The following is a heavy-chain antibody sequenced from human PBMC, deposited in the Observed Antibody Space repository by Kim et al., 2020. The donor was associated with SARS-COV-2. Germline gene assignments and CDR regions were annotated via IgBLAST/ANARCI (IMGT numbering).Heavy chain of an antibody. D-gene: IGHD6-13*01. V-gene: IGHV3-23*01. CDR2: ISGSGGST. CDR3: AKGSSLKESSSWANAYYYYGMDV. Sequence: GGSLRLSCAASGFTFSSYAMSWVRQAPGKGLEWVSAISGSGGSTYYADSVKGRFTISRDNSKNTLYLQMNSLRAEDTAVYYCAKGSSLKESSSWANAYYYYGMDVWGGGTAVTVST. J-gene: IGHJ6*04. CDR1: GFTFSSYA.